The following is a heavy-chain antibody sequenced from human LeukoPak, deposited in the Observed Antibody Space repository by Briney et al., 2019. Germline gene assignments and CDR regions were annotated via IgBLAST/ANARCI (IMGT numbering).Heavy chain of an antibody. V-gene: IGHV5-51*01. CDR3: ARLPRTVAGSYYFDN. D-gene: IGHD6-19*01. J-gene: IGHJ4*02. CDR1: GYSFTSYW. Sequence: GESLKISCKGSGYSFTSYWIGWVRQMPGKGLEWMGIIYPGDSDTRYSPSFQGQVTISADKSISTAYLQWSSLKASDTAMYYCARLPRTVAGSYYFDNWGQRTLVTVSS. CDR2: IYPGDSDT.